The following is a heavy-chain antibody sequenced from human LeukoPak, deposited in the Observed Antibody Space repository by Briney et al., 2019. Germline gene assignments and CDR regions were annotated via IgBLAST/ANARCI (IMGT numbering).Heavy chain of an antibody. CDR2: IYHSGST. CDR3: ARDRGYHAAGGYDAFDI. J-gene: IGHJ3*02. V-gene: IGHV4-38-2*02. Sequence: PSETLSLTCAVSGYSISSGYYWGWIRQPPGKGLEWIGSIYHSGSTYYNPSLKSRVTISVDTSKNQFSLKLSSVTAADTAVYYCARDRGYHAAGGYDAFDIWGQGTMVTVSS. CDR1: GYSISSGYY. D-gene: IGHD6-13*01.